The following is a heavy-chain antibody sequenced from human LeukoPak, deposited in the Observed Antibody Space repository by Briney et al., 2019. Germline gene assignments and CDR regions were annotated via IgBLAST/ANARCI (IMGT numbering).Heavy chain of an antibody. CDR3: ARGGTGHYYASGTYYQSYYFDY. Sequence: GGSLRLSCVGSGFIFSSYSMNWVRQAPGKGLEWISYISSSSGTIYYADSVKGRFSISRDNSKNTLYLQMNSLRPEDTAVYYCARGGTGHYYASGTYYQSYYFDYWGQGSLVTVSS. J-gene: IGHJ4*02. V-gene: IGHV3-48*01. CDR1: GFIFSSYS. D-gene: IGHD3-10*01. CDR2: ISSSSGTI.